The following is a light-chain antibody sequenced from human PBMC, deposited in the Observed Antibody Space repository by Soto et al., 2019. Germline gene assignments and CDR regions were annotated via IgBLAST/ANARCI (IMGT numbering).Light chain of an antibody. J-gene: IGKJ1*01. CDR2: AAS. Sequence: DIQMTQSPSSLSASVGDRVTITCRASQGISNYLAWYQQKPGKVPKLLMYAASTLQSVVPSRFSGSGSGTDFTLTISSLQPEDVGTCYCQKYKSDPRTFGHGTQVEI. V-gene: IGKV1-27*01. CDR1: QGISNY. CDR3: QKYKSDPRT.